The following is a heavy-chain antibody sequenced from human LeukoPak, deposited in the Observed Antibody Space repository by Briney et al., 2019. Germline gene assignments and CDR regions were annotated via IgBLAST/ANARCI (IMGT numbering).Heavy chain of an antibody. CDR1: GYTFTGYY. D-gene: IGHD6-19*01. V-gene: IGHV1-2*02. CDR3: ATRVVAGIPYYFDH. Sequence: ASVKVSCKTSGYTFTGYYMHWVRQAPGQGLEWMGWMNPNSGGSNYAQKFQGKVTMTRDTSIGAAYMELSSLRSDDTAVYYCATRVVAGIPYYFDHWGQGTLVTVSS. CDR2: MNPNSGGS. J-gene: IGHJ4*02.